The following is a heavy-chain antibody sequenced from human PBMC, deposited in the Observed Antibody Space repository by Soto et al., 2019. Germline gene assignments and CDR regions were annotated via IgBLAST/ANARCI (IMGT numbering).Heavy chain of an antibody. J-gene: IGHJ4*02. CDR3: AKAKGITMIVVVTAYFDY. CDR1: GFTFSSYA. V-gene: IGHV3-23*01. D-gene: IGHD3-22*01. CDR2: ISGSGGST. Sequence: PGGSLRLSCAASGFTFSSYAMSWVRQAPGEGLEWVSAISGSGGSTYYADSVKGRFTISRDNSKNTLYLQMNSLRAEDTAVYYCAKAKGITMIVVVTAYFDYWGQGTPVTVSS.